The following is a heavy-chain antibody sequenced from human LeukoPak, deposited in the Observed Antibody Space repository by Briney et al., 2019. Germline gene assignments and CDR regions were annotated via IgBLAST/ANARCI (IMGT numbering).Heavy chain of an antibody. D-gene: IGHD3-22*01. V-gene: IGHV4-34*01. CDR1: GGSFSGYY. J-gene: IGHJ4*02. CDR2: INHSGST. Sequence: SETLSLTCAVYGGSFSGYYWSWIRQPPGKGLEWIGEINHSGSTNYNPSLKSRVTMSEDTSKNQFSLKLSSVAAADTAVYYCARDRYYYDSTGYYFDYWGQGTLVTVSS. CDR3: ARDRYYYDSTGYYFDY.